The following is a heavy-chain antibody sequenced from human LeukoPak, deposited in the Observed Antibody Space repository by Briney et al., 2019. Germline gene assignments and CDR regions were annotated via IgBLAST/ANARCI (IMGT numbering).Heavy chain of an antibody. D-gene: IGHD5-18*01. V-gene: IGHV3-21*01. CDR1: GFTFSSYS. Sequence: PGGSLRLSCAASGFTFSSYSMNWVRQAPGKGLEWVSSISSSSLYIYYADSVKGRFTISRDNAKNSLFLQMNSLRAEDTAAYYCARVRGYSSQYYFDYWGQGTLVTVSS. CDR3: ARVRGYSSQYYFDY. CDR2: ISSSSLYI. J-gene: IGHJ4*02.